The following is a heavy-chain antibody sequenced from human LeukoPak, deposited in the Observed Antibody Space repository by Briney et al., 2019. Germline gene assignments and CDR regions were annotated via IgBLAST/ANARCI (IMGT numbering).Heavy chain of an antibody. CDR2: VNPVSGGT. V-gene: IGHV1-2*02. CDR3: AADDGYYY. D-gene: IGHD5-24*01. J-gene: IGHJ4*02. Sequence: ASVKVSCKASGYTFTRYYIHWVRQAPGQGLEWMGWVNPVSGGTNYAQKFQGRVTMTRDKSISTAYMEMNRLESDDTAVYYCAADDGYYYWGQGTLVTVSS. CDR1: GYTFTRYY.